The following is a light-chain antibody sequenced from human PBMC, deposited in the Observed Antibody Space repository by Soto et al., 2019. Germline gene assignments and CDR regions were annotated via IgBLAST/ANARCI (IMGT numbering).Light chain of an antibody. CDR3: ISYTSSSTLYVV. Sequence: QSALTQPASVSGSPGQSITISCTGTSSDVGGYNYVSWYQQHPGKAPKLMIYDVSNRPSGVSNRFSGSKSGNTASLTISGLLAEDEADYYCISYTSSSTLYVVFGGGTKLTVL. J-gene: IGLJ2*01. V-gene: IGLV2-14*01. CDR2: DVS. CDR1: SSDVGGYNY.